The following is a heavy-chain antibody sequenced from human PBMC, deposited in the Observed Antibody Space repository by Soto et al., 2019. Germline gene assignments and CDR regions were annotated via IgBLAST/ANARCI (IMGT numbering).Heavy chain of an antibody. D-gene: IGHD6-13*01. CDR3: AKDLSSSWYFDAFDI. V-gene: IGHV3-23*01. J-gene: IGHJ3*02. Sequence: EVQLLESGGGLVQPGGSLRLSCAASGLTFSSYAMSWVRQAPGKGLEWVSAISGSGGRTYYADSVKGRFTISRDNSKNTLYLQMNSLRAEDTAVYYCAKDLSSSWYFDAFDIWGQGTMVTVSS. CDR2: ISGSGGRT. CDR1: GLTFSSYA.